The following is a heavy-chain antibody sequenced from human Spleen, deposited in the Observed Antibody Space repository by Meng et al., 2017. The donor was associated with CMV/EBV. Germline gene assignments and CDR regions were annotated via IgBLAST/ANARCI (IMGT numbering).Heavy chain of an antibody. V-gene: IGHV3-23*01. CDR2: ISGSGAST. J-gene: IGHJ4*02. CDR1: GFPFSSYA. D-gene: IGHD2-15*01. CDR3: AKDRVCNGGSCYPRGSFDS. Sequence: GGSLRLSCAASGFPFSSYAMSWVRQAPGKGLEWVSAISGSGASTYYADSVKGRFTISRDNSKNTVYLQMDSLRAEDTAIYYCAKDRVCNGGSCYPRGSFDSWGQGSLVTVSS.